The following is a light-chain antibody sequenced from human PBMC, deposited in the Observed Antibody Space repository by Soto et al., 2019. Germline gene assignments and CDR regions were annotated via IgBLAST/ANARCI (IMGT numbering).Light chain of an antibody. CDR2: VAS. Sequence: EIVMTQSPDTLSVSPGERATLSCRASQSVSSNLAGYQQTPGQTPKLLIYVASTRATGIPARFSGSGSGTEFNLTISSLQSEDFSVYYCQQYNVWPLTFGGGTKVEFK. CDR3: QQYNVWPLT. CDR1: QSVSSN. V-gene: IGKV3-15*01. J-gene: IGKJ4*01.